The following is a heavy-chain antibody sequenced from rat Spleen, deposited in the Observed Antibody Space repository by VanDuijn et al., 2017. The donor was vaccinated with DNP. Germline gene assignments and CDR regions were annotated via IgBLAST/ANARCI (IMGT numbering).Heavy chain of an antibody. V-gene: IGHV5-20*01. J-gene: IGHJ3*01. D-gene: IGHD5-1*01. CDR1: GLTFSDHY. Sequence: EVQLVESGGGLVQPGRSLKLSCAASGLTFSDHYMAWVRQTPTKGLEWVAVIIYDGSNTHYRDSVKGRFTISRENAESTLYLQMDSLRSEDTATYYCTTPTGSDWFAYWGQGTLVTVSS. CDR2: IIYDGSNT. CDR3: TTPTGSDWFAY.